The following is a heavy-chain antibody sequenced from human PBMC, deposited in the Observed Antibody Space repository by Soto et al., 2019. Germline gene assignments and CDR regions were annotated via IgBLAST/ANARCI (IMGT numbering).Heavy chain of an antibody. D-gene: IGHD6-19*01. J-gene: IGHJ4*02. Sequence: GESLKISCKGSGYSFTTYWIGWVRQMPGKGLEWMGRIDPSDSYTNYNPSFQGHVTISADKSISTAYLQWSSLKASDTAIYYCARLRAYSSGCDLWGQGTHVTVSS. CDR3: ARLRAYSSGCDL. CDR2: IDPSDSYT. V-gene: IGHV5-10-1*01. CDR1: GYSFTTYW.